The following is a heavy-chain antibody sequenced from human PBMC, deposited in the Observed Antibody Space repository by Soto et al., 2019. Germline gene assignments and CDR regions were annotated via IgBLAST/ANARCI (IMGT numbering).Heavy chain of an antibody. D-gene: IGHD3-10*01. CDR2: IKRTIDGETT. CDR1: GFTFSDAW. J-gene: IGHJ6*01. CDR3: VTDRGGGMDV. V-gene: IGHV3-15*01. Sequence: EVQLVESGGGMVMPGGSLRLSCAASGFTFSDAWMTWIRQAPGKGLQCVGRIKRTIDGETTDYAAPVKGRFTISRDDSKNTLYLQRNSLKVEDTAMYYCVTDRGGGMDVWGQGTTVTVSS.